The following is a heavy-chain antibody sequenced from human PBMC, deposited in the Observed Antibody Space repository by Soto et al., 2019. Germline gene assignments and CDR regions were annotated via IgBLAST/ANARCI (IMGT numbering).Heavy chain of an antibody. CDR1: GFTFSDFH. Sequence: QVQLVESGGGLVKPGGPLRLSCAASGFTFSDFHMIWVRQAPGKGLEWISYIYRGGSTVSYADSVQGRFTISRDNAKNSLYLQLDSLRVEDTAVYYCAKRIVGTTGHAFEVRGQGTTVTISS. J-gene: IGHJ6*02. CDR2: IYRGGSTV. D-gene: IGHD1-26*01. V-gene: IGHV3-11*01. CDR3: AKRIVGTTGHAFEV.